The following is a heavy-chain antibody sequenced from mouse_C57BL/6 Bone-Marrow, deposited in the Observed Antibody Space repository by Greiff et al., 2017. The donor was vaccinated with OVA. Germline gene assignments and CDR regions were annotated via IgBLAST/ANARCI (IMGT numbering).Heavy chain of an antibody. CDR2: INPGSGGT. J-gene: IGHJ3*01. Sequence: VQLQQSGAELVRPGTSVKVSCKASGYAFNNYLIEWVKQRPGQGLEWIGVINPGSGGTNYNAKFQGKATMTADKSSSTAYMQLSSLTSEDAAVYFDARWGWLRFAYWGQGTLVTVSA. CDR1: GYAFNNYL. D-gene: IGHD2-3*01. CDR3: ARWGWLRFAY. V-gene: IGHV1-54*01.